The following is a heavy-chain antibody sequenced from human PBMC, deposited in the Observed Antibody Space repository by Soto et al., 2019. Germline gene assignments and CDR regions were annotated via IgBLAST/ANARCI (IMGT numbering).Heavy chain of an antibody. CDR3: ASSSGPEGDWFDP. Sequence: SETLSLTCSVSGGSIRRRGYYWSWIRQRPGEGLEWIGFVYYSGITDYNPSLKSRVTISADTSKNQFSLSLYSVTAADTAVYYCASSSGPEGDWFDPWGQGILVTVSS. V-gene: IGHV4-31*02. CDR2: VYYSGIT. J-gene: IGHJ5*02. CDR1: GGSIRRRGYY. D-gene: IGHD6-19*01.